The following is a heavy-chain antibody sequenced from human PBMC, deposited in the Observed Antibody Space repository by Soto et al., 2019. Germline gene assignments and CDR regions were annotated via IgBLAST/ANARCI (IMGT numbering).Heavy chain of an antibody. CDR3: AKDRFDYDSSAYYYDAFDS. V-gene: IGHV3-23*01. D-gene: IGHD3-22*01. J-gene: IGHJ3*02. CDR2: ISASGGST. Sequence: GGSLRLSCAASGFTFSSYAMSWVRQAPGMGLAWVSGISASGGSTYYADSVKGRFTISRDNSKNILYLHMNSLRAEDTAVYYCAKDRFDYDSSAYYYDAFDSWGQGKMVTFSS. CDR1: GFTFSSYA.